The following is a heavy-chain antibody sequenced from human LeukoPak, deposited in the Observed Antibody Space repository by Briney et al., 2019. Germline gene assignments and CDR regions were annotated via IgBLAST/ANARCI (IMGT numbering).Heavy chain of an antibody. D-gene: IGHD6-13*01. CDR1: GYTFTSYG. J-gene: IGHJ4*02. V-gene: IGHV1-18*01. Sequence: ASVKVSCKASGYTFTSYGISWVRQAPGQGLEWMGWISAYNGNTTYAQKLQGRVTMTTDTSTSTAYMELRSLRSDDTAVYYCARDIAAAGTLDYWGQGTLVTVSS. CDR2: ISAYNGNT. CDR3: ARDIAAAGTLDY.